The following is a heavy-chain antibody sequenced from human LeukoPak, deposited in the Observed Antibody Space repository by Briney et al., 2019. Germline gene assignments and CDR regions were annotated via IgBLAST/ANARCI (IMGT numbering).Heavy chain of an antibody. V-gene: IGHV4-61*01. D-gene: IGHD6-13*01. Sequence: PSQTLSLTCTVSGGSVSSGIYYWSWIRQPPGKGLEWIAYIYSSGTTNYNPSLKSRVTISVDTSKNQFSLKLTSVTAADTALYYCARATSGSWSTLFDYWGQGTLVTVSS. CDR2: IYSSGTT. CDR1: GGSVSSGIYY. J-gene: IGHJ4*02. CDR3: ARATSGSWSTLFDY.